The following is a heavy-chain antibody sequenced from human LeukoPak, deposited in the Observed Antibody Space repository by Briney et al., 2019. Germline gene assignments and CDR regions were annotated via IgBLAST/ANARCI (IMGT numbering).Heavy chain of an antibody. CDR1: GGSISSSSYY. J-gene: IGHJ4*02. CDR2: IYYSRST. CDR3: ARGWYYGILTGLLDY. V-gene: IGHV4-39*07. D-gene: IGHD3-9*01. Sequence: SETLSLTCTVSGGSISSSSYYWGWIRQPPGKGLEWIGSIYYSRSTYYNPSLKSRVTISVDTSKNHFSLKLSSVTAADTGVYYCARGWYYGILTGLLDYWGEGTLVTVSS.